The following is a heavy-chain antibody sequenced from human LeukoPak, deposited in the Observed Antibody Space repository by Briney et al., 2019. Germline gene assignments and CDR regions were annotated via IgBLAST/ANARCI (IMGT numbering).Heavy chain of an antibody. J-gene: IGHJ4*02. CDR1: GGSFSGYY. D-gene: IGHD2-21*02. CDR3: ARGGYCGGDCYFYY. Sequence: SETLSLTCAVYGGSFSGYYWSWIRQPPGKGLEWIGEINHSGSTNYNPSLKSRVTISVDTSKNQFSLKLSSVTAADTAVYYCARGGYCGGDCYFYYWGQGTLVTVSS. CDR2: INHSGST. V-gene: IGHV4-34*01.